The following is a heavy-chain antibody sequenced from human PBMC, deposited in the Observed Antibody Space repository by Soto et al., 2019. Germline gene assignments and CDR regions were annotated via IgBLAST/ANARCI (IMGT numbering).Heavy chain of an antibody. J-gene: IGHJ1*01. V-gene: IGHV4-31*03. D-gene: IGHD2-2*02. CDR3: ASGCSSTSCYNAEYFQH. Sequence: PSETLSLTCTVAGGSISSGGYYWSWIRQHPGKGLEWIGYIYYSGSTYYNPSLKSRVTISVDTSKNQFSLKLSSVTAADTAVYYCASGCSSTSCYNAEYFQHWGQGTLVTVSS. CDR2: IYYSGST. CDR1: GGSISSGGYY.